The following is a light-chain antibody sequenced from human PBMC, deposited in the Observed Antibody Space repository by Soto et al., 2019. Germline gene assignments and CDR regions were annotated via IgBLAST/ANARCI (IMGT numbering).Light chain of an antibody. CDR3: QQYNSYSPGFT. V-gene: IGKV1-5*03. J-gene: IGKJ4*01. CDR2: KAS. CDR1: QSVNSW. Sequence: DIQMTQSPSTLSASVGDRVTITCRASQSVNSWLAWYQQRPGKAPKLLIYKASNLESGVPSRFSGSGSGTEFTLTISSLQPDDFATYYCQQYNSYSPGFTFGGGTKVEIK.